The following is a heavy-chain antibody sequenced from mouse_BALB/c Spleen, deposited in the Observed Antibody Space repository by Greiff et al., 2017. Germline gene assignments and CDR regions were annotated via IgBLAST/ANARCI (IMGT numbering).Heavy chain of an antibody. CDR2: ISYSGST. J-gene: IGHJ1*01. Sequence: EVKVVESGPSLVKPSQTLSLTCSVTGDSITSGYWNWIRKFPGNKLEYMGYISYSGSTYYNPSLKSRISITRDTSKNQYYLQLNSVTTEDTATYYCAREITTVVGTNFDVWGAGTTVTVSS. V-gene: IGHV3-8*02. D-gene: IGHD1-1*01. CDR1: GDSITSGY. CDR3: AREITTVVGTNFDV.